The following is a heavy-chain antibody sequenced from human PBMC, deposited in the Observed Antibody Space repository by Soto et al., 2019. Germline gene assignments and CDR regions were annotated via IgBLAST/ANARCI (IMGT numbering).Heavy chain of an antibody. CDR3: AKGPVAGLAFDI. D-gene: IGHD6-19*01. Sequence: GGSLRLSCAASGFTFSSYGMHWVRQAPGKGLEWVAVISYDGSNKYYADSVKGRFTISRDNSKNTLYLQMNSLRAEDTAVYYCAKGPVAGLAFDIWGRGTMVTVSS. V-gene: IGHV3-30*18. CDR1: GFTFSSYG. CDR2: ISYDGSNK. J-gene: IGHJ3*02.